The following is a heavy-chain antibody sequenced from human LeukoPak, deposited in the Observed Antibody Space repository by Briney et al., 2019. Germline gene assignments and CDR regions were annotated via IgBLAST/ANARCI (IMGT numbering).Heavy chain of an antibody. CDR1: GFTFSSYS. J-gene: IGHJ5*02. CDR3: ARGHGQLVGLYNWFDP. CDR2: ISSSSSYI. D-gene: IGHD6-6*01. Sequence: PGGSLRLSCAASGFTFSSYSMNWVRQAPGKGLEWVSSISSSSSYIYYADSVKGRFTISRDNAKNSLYLQMNSLRAEDTAVYYCARGHGQLVGLYNWFDPWGQGTLVTVSS. V-gene: IGHV3-21*01.